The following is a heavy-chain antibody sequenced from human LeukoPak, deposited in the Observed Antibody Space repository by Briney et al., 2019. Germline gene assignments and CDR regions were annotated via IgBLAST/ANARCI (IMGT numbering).Heavy chain of an antibody. Sequence: SETLSLTCAVYGGSFSGYYWSWIRQPPGKGLEWIGEINHSGSTNYNPSLKSRVTISVDTSKNQFSLKLSSVTAADTAVYYCARDDVYYYDSSGPGAFVIWGQGTMVTVSS. V-gene: IGHV4-34*01. J-gene: IGHJ3*02. CDR1: GGSFSGYY. CDR2: INHSGST. D-gene: IGHD3-22*01. CDR3: ARDDVYYYDSSGPGAFVI.